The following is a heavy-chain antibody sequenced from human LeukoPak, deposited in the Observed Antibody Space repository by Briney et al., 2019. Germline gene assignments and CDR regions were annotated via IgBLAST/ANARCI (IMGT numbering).Heavy chain of an antibody. J-gene: IGHJ4*02. CDR2: IWYDGSNK. Sequence: GGSLRLSCAASGFTFSSYCMHWVRPAPGKGLEWGAVIWYDGSNKYYADSVKGRFTISRDNSKNTLYLQMNSLRAEDTAVYYCARDHIVGATHLDYWGQGTLVTVSS. D-gene: IGHD1-26*01. CDR1: GFTFSSYC. V-gene: IGHV3-33*01. CDR3: ARDHIVGATHLDY.